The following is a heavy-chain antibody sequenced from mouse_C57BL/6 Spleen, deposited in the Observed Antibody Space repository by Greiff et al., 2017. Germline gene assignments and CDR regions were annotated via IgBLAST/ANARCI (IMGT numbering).Heavy chain of an antibody. CDR1: GFTITDYY. Sequence: VQLQQSGAELVKPGASVKLSCTASGFTITDYYMHWVKQRTEQGLEWIGKIDPDDGETKYDPKFQAKATITADTSSNTAYLQLSSLTAEDTAVYYCAPYGDGFAYWGQGTLVTVSA. CDR3: APYGDGFAY. CDR2: IDPDDGET. J-gene: IGHJ3*01. V-gene: IGHV14-2*01. D-gene: IGHD1-1*01.